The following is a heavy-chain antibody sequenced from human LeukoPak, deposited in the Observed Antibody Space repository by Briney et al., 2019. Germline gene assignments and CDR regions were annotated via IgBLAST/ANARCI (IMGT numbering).Heavy chain of an antibody. CDR1: GFTFSSYG. CDR3: AREPRYYYGMDV. V-gene: IGHV3-21*01. CDR2: ISSSSSYI. Sequence: GGSLRLSCAASGFTFSSYGMNWVRQAPGKGLEWVSSISSSSSYIYYADSVKGRFTISRDNAKNSLYLQMNSLRAEDTAVHYCAREPRYYYGMDVWGKGTTVTVSS. J-gene: IGHJ6*04.